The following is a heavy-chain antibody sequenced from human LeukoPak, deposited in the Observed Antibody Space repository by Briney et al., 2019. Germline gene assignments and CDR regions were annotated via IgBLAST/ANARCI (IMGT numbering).Heavy chain of an antibody. CDR3: AREGYDFWSGHV. CDR1: GFTFSSYW. Sequence: GGSLRLSCAASGFTFSSYWMSWVRQAPGKGLEWVANIKQDGSEKYYVGSVKGRFTISRDNAKNSLYLQMNSLRAKDTAVYYCAREGYDFWSGHVWGKGTTVTVSS. V-gene: IGHV3-7*01. J-gene: IGHJ6*04. D-gene: IGHD3-3*01. CDR2: IKQDGSEK.